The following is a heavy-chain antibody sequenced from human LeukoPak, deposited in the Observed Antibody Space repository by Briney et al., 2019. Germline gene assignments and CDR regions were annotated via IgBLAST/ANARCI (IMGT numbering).Heavy chain of an antibody. CDR2: INHSGST. CDR1: GGSFSGYY. V-gene: IGHV4-34*01. CDR3: ARQQPELDY. Sequence: PSETLSLTCAVYGGSFSGYYWSWIRQPPGKGLEWIGDINHSGSTNYNPSLKSRIIISVDTFKNQFSLKLSSVAAADTAVYYCARQQPELDYWGQGTLVTVSS. D-gene: IGHD6-13*01. J-gene: IGHJ4*02.